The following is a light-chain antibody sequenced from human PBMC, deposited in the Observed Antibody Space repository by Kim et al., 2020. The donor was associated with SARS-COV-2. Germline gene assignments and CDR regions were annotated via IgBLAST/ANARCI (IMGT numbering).Light chain of an antibody. CDR1: HSVSSN. CDR3: QQYNDWLT. Sequence: SVSPGERATRSCRASHSVSSNLAWYQQKPGQAPRLLISGASTRATGIPARFSGSGSGTEFTLTISSLQSEDFAVYYCQQYNDWLTFGGGTKVDIK. CDR2: GAS. J-gene: IGKJ4*01. V-gene: IGKV3-15*01.